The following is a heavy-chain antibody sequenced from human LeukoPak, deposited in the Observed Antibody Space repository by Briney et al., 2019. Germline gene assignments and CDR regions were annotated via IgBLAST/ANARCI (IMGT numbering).Heavy chain of an antibody. CDR3: GTSVLDYESEIYYHLDY. D-gene: IGHD3-10*01. V-gene: IGHV3-30-3*02. CDR2: MSYDGGYR. J-gene: IGHJ4*01. CDR1: TSTLDSYA. Sequence: PGGSLRLSCTPSTSTLDSYAIHWDRQAPGKGLEWVAVMSYDGGYRYYADSAKGRFTISRDNSKRTMYLEMSSLRAEDTTLYYCGTSVLDYESEIYYHLDYWGHGTLVTVSS.